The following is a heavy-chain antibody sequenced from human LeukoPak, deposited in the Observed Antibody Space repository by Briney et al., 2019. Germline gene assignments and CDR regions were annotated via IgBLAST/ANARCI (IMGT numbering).Heavy chain of an antibody. CDR2: ISGSGYNT. J-gene: IGHJ6*03. V-gene: IGHV3-23*01. CDR1: GVTFSRHG. CDR3: AKGAEEGVVITPVHYYYMDV. D-gene: IGHD3-22*01. Sequence: PGGTLRLSCVASGVTFSRHGMSWVRQSPRKGLEWVSTISGSGYNTYYADSVRGRFTISRDNSKNTAYLQMNSLRAEDTGVYFCAKGAEEGVVITPVHYYYMDVWGKGTTVTISS.